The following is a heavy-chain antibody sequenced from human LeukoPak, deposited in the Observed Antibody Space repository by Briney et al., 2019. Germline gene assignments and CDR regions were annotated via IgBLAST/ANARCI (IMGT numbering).Heavy chain of an antibody. CDR2: IYNSGST. Sequence: SETLSLTCAVYGGSFSGYYWSWIRQPPGKGLEWIGYIYNSGSTNYNPSLKSRVTISVDTSKNQFSLKLSSVTAADTAVYYCARGRYDSSGYYSDYWGQGTLVTVSS. CDR1: GGSFSGYY. CDR3: ARGRYDSSGYYSDY. J-gene: IGHJ4*02. V-gene: IGHV4-59*01. D-gene: IGHD3-22*01.